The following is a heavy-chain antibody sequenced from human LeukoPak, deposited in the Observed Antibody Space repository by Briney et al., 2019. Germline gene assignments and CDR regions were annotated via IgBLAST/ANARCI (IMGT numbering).Heavy chain of an antibody. CDR2: IRYDGSNK. CDR3: ARLEGGSGWYYFDY. J-gene: IGHJ4*02. Sequence: GGSLRLSCAASGFTFSSYGMHWVRQAPGKGLEWVAFIRYDGSNKYYADSVKGRFTISRDNSKNSLYLQMNSLRAEDTAVYYCARLEGGSGWYYFDYWGQGTLVTVSS. V-gene: IGHV3-30*02. CDR1: GFTFSSYG. D-gene: IGHD6-19*01.